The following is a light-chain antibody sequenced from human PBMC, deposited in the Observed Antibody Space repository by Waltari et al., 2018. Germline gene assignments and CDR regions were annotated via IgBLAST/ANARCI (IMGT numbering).Light chain of an antibody. Sequence: QSALTQPASVSGSPGQSITIPCTGPSSDVGKSKRVYWYQQHPGKAPKLMIYAVSKRPSGFSDRFSGSKSGYMASLTISGLQPEDEAEYFCSSYAGSSKGVFGGGTKVTVL. CDR3: SSYAGSSKGV. V-gene: IGLV2-23*02. CDR1: SSDVGKSKR. CDR2: AVS. J-gene: IGLJ2*01.